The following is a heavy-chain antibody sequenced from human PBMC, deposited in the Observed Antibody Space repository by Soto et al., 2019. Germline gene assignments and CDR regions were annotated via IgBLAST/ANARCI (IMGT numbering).Heavy chain of an antibody. CDR1: GGSFSGNY. J-gene: IGHJ2*01. Sequence: QVQLQQWGAGLLKPSETLSLTCAVYGGSFSGNYWSWIRQPPGKGLEWIGEINHSGSTNYTPSLKSRVTISVDTSKNQFSLTLSSVTAADTAVYYCARVAVNWYFDLWGRGTLVTVSS. D-gene: IGHD3-22*01. CDR2: INHSGST. V-gene: IGHV4-34*01. CDR3: ARVAVNWYFDL.